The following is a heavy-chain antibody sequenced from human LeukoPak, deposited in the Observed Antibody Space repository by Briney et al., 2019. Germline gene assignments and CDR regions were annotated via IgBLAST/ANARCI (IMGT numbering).Heavy chain of an antibody. CDR3: ARGGLISLANTPLGAFDL. D-gene: IGHD3/OR15-3a*01. V-gene: IGHV4-39*07. Sequence: SETLSLTCTVSGGSISSSSYYWGWIRQPPGKGLEWIGSISYSGSTYYNPSLKSRVTISVDTSKIQFSLKLSSVTAADTALYYCARGGLISLANTPLGAFDLWGQGTMVSVSS. CDR2: ISYSGST. J-gene: IGHJ3*01. CDR1: GGSISSSSYY.